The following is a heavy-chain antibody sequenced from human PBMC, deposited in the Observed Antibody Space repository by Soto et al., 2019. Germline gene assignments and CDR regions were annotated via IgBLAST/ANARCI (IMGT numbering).Heavy chain of an antibody. J-gene: IGHJ6*02. V-gene: IGHV4-30-2*01. Sequence: SETLSLTCDVSGDTISTGGYTWAWIRHPPGKALEWIVPTYHSGNPYYNPSLKSRVIISVDRSKNQFSLKVRSVTAADTAVYYCARALIRRSTVTTYYYYYGMDVWGQGTKVTVSS. CDR2: TYHSGNP. CDR1: GDTISTGGYT. CDR3: ARALIRRSTVTTYYYYYGMDV. D-gene: IGHD4-17*01.